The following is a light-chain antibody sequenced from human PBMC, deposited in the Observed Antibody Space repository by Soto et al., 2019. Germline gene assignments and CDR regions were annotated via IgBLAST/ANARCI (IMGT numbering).Light chain of an antibody. CDR1: TSDVGGYNY. CDR3: SSYTDSSNYV. V-gene: IGLV2-14*03. J-gene: IGLJ1*01. Sequence: LTQPASVSGSPGQSITISCTGTTSDVGGYNYVTWYQQYPGQAPKIIIYDVNRRPPGVSDRFSGSKSGNTASLTVSDLQAGDEADYYCSSYTDSSNYVFGTGTKVTVL. CDR2: DVN.